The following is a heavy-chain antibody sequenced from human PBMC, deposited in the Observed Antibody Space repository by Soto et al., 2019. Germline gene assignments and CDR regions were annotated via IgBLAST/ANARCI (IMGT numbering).Heavy chain of an antibody. V-gene: IGHV3-21*01. CDR2: ISSSSNYI. J-gene: IGHJ4*02. CDR3: ATMTSVTSDY. D-gene: IGHD4-4*01. CDR1: GFTFSSYS. Sequence: EVQLVESGGGLVKPGGSLRLSCAASGFTFSSYSMNWVRQAPGKGLEWVSSISSSSNYIYYADSVKGRFTISKDNAKNSLYLQMTSLRAEDTAVYYCATMTSVTSDYWGQGTLVTVSS.